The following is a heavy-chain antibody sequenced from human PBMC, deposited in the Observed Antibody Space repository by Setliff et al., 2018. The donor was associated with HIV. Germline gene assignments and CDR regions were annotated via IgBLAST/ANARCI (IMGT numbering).Heavy chain of an antibody. J-gene: IGHJ4*02. Sequence: GESLKISCAASGFSFSDYHMNWVRQAPGQGLEWISFISSSSSPIYYADSVKGRFTISRDNAKNSLFLQMNSLRAEDTAMYYCARFDFFDSSTYPPYDSWGQGTLVTVSS. V-gene: IGHV3-48*04. CDR2: ISSSSSPI. CDR3: ARFDFFDSSTYPPYDS. CDR1: GFSFSDYH. D-gene: IGHD3-22*01.